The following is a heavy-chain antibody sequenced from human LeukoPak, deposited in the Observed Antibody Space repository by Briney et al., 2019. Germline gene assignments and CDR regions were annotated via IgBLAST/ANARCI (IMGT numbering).Heavy chain of an antibody. CDR2: IYHSGST. V-gene: IGHV4-38-2*02. Sequence: SETLSLTCTVSGYSFTSGYYWGWIRQPPGKGLEWIGNIYHSGSTYYNPSPKSRVTISVDTSKNQFSLKLSSVTAADTAVYYCAKDHGIETQFWFFDYWGQGTLVTVSS. CDR3: AKDHGIETQFWFFDY. CDR1: GYSFTSGYY. J-gene: IGHJ4*02. D-gene: IGHD1-26*01.